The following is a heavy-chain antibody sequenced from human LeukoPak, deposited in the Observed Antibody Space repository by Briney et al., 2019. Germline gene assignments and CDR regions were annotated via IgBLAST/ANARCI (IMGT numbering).Heavy chain of an antibody. CDR1: GFTFSSYW. CDR2: IKQDGSEK. D-gene: IGHD2-2*01. CDR3: ARVRYCSSTSCSDPYYYYYMDV. J-gene: IGHJ6*03. V-gene: IGHV3-7*01. Sequence: GGSLRLSCAASGFTFSSYWMSWVRQAPGKGLEWVANIKQDGSEKYYVDSVKGRFTISRDNAKNSLYLQMNSLRAEDTAVYYCARVRYCSSTSCSDPYYYYYMDVWGKGTTVTVSS.